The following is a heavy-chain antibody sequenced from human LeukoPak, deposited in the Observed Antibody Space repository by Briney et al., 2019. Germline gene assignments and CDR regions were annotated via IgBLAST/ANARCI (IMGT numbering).Heavy chain of an antibody. V-gene: IGHV1-69*01. Sequence: SVKVSCKASGGTFSSYAISWVRQAPGQGLEWMGGIIPIFGTANYAQKFQGRVTITADESTITAYMELSSLRSEDTAVYYCARGRVLDMATIGWFDPWGQGTLVTVSS. D-gene: IGHD5-24*01. CDR2: IIPIFGTA. CDR3: ARGRVLDMATIGWFDP. CDR1: GGTFSSYA. J-gene: IGHJ5*02.